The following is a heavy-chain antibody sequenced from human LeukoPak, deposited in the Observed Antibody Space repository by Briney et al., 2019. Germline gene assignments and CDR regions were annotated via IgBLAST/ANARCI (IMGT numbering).Heavy chain of an antibody. CDR2: IYYSGST. CDR1: GGSISSGSYY. D-gene: IGHD2-8*01. Sequence: PSETLSLTCTVSGGSISSGSYYWSWIRQPPGTGLEWIGYIYYSGSTNYNPSLKSRVTISVDTSKNQFSLKLSSVTAADTAVYYCARGMGNEIDYWGQGTLVTVSS. CDR3: ARGMGNEIDY. J-gene: IGHJ4*02. V-gene: IGHV4-61*01.